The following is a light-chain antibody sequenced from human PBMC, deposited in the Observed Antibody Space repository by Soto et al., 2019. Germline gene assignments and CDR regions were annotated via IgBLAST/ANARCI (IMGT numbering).Light chain of an antibody. V-gene: IGLV4-69*01. Sequence: QAVLTQSPSASASLGASVKLTCTLSSGHSSYAIAWHQQQPEKGPRYLMKLNSDGSHSKGDGIPDRFSGSSSGAERYLTISSLPSEEEADYYCQTWGTGIQVFGGGTKLTVL. CDR2: LNSDGSH. J-gene: IGLJ3*02. CDR3: QTWGTGIQV. CDR1: SGHSSYA.